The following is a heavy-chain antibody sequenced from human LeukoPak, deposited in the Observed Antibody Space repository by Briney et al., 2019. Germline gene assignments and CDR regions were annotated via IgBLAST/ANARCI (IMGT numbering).Heavy chain of an antibody. CDR2: ISAYNGNT. D-gene: IGHD2-21*02. CDR1: GYTFTSYG. CDR3: ARVLCGGDCYSTFDY. J-gene: IGHJ4*02. V-gene: IGHV1-18*01. Sequence: ASVKVSCKASGYTFTSYGISWVRQAPGQGLEWMGWISAYNGNTNYAQKLQGRVTMTTDTPTSTAYMELRSLRSDDTAVYYCARVLCGGDCYSTFDYWGQGTLVTVSS.